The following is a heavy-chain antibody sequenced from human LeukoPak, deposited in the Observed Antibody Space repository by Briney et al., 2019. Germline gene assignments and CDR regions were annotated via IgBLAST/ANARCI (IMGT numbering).Heavy chain of an antibody. J-gene: IGHJ4*02. CDR2: ISSGGTYE. D-gene: IGHD3-10*01. V-gene: IGHV3-30*01. Sequence: PGGSLRLSCAASGFTISNYAMHWVRQAPGKGLEWVSLISSGGTYEYYADSVKGLFTISRDNSKNTLYLQLNSLRAEDTAVYYCARDSTYYYDSGSSGPHYFDNWGQGTLVTVSS. CDR1: GFTISNYA. CDR3: ARDSTYYYDSGSSGPHYFDN.